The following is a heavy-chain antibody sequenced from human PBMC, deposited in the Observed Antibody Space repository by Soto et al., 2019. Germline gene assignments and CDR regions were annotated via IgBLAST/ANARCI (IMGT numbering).Heavy chain of an antibody. J-gene: IGHJ5*02. CDR3: ATETHSRSLYNWFGP. CDR2: ISAYNGNT. CDR1: GYTFTSYG. D-gene: IGHD6-6*01. V-gene: IGHV1-18*04. Sequence: ASVKVSCKASGYTFTSYGISWVRQAPGQGLEWMGWISAYNGNTNYAQKLQGRVTMTTDPFTSTAYMELRSLRSDGTAEYYCATETHSRSLYNWFGPWGQGTLVTVSS.